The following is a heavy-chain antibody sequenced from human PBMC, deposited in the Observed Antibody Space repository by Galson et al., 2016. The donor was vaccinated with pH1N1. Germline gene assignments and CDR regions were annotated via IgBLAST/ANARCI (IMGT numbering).Heavy chain of an antibody. J-gene: IGHJ3*01. CDR2: IIPIFGTT. CDR1: GGTFSSFP. CDR3: AKAGSGQLRMAFHL. D-gene: IGHD1-14*01. V-gene: IGHV1-69*05. Sequence: SVKVSCKASGGTFSSFPISWVRQAPGQGLEWMGQIIPIFGTTNYAQKFQGRVTITTDESTSTVHMELSSLRSEDSGIYYCAKAGSGQLRMAFHLWGQGTTVIVSS.